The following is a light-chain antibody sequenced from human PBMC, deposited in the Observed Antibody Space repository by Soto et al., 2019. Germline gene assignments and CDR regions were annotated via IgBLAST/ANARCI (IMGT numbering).Light chain of an antibody. Sequence: EIVMTQSPATLSVSPGERATLSCWASQSVSSNLAWYQQKSGQAPRLLMYGASTRASGIPARFSGSGSGTDFTLTISSLQPEDFATYYCQQVYSFPHTFGQGTKLEV. V-gene: IGKV3-15*01. CDR3: QQVYSFPHT. CDR1: QSVSSN. CDR2: GAS. J-gene: IGKJ2*01.